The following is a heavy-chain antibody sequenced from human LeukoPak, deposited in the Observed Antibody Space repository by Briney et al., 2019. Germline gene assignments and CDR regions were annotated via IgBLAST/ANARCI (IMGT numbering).Heavy chain of an antibody. D-gene: IGHD3-10*01. CDR3: ARQYGSGTLNYYYYGMDV. Sequence: PGGSLRLSCAASGFSFSTYAMSWVRQAPGRGLEWVSVIYSGGSTYYADSVQGRFTISRDNSKNTLYLQMNSLRAEDTAVYYCARQYGSGTLNYYYYGMDVWGQGTTVTVSS. CDR1: GFSFSTYA. CDR2: IYSGGST. V-gene: IGHV3-53*01. J-gene: IGHJ6*02.